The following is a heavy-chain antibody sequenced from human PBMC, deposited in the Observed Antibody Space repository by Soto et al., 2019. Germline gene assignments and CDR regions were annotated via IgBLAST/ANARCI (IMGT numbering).Heavy chain of an antibody. D-gene: IGHD6-13*01. CDR3: ARDLLKYSTSNPAFDS. V-gene: IGHV3-21*06. J-gene: IGHJ4*02. CDR2: ISSSSTNI. Sequence: GGSLRLSCVASGFTLSDFSMNWVRQAPGKGLEWITAISSSSTNIYYADAMKGRFTIARDNAKNSLYLQMSSLRAEDTSVYYCARDLLKYSTSNPAFDSWGQGTLVTVSA. CDR1: GFTLSDFS.